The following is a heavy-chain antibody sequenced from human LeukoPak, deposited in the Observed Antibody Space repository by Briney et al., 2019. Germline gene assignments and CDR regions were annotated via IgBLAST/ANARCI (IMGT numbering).Heavy chain of an antibody. V-gene: IGHV3-23*01. D-gene: IGHD4-17*01. Sequence: GGSLRLSCGASGFTFSSHAMTWVRQAPGKGLEWVSAISISGDTTYYADAVKGRFTISGDNSKNTVYLQMNSLRAEDTAVYYCANEIRPNDYWGQGTLVTVSS. CDR3: ANEIRPNDY. CDR2: ISISGDTT. J-gene: IGHJ4*02. CDR1: GFTFSSHA.